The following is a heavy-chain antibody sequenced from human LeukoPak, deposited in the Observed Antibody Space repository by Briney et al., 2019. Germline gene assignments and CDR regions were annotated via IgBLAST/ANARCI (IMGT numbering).Heavy chain of an antibody. V-gene: IGHV1-2*02. Sequence: ASVNVSCKASGYTFTGYYMHWVRQAPGQGLEWMGWINPNSGGTNYAQKFQGRVTMTTDTSTSTAYMELRSLRSDDTAVYYCARGTVVPAANFDYWGQGTLVTVSS. CDR1: GYTFTGYY. CDR3: ARGTVVPAANFDY. J-gene: IGHJ4*02. D-gene: IGHD2-2*01. CDR2: INPNSGGT.